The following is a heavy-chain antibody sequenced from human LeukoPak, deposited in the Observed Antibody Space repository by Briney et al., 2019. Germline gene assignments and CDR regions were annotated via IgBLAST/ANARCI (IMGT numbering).Heavy chain of an antibody. CDR1: GFTFTSSA. Sequence: SVKVSCKASGFTFTSSAMQWVRQARGQRVEGIGWIVVGSGNTNYAQKFQERVTITRDMSTSTAYMELSSLRSEDTAVYYCAAEVSEGQLVPRVGYWGQGTLVTVSS. D-gene: IGHD6-6*01. CDR2: IVVGSGNT. J-gene: IGHJ4*02. CDR3: AAEVSEGQLVPRVGY. V-gene: IGHV1-58*02.